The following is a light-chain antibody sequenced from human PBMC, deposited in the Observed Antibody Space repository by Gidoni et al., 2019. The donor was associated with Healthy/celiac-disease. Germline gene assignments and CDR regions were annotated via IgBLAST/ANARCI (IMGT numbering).Light chain of an antibody. CDR1: QDISNY. CDR3: QQYDNFPYT. J-gene: IGKJ2*01. CDR2: DAS. V-gene: IGKV1-33*01. Sequence: DIQMTQSPSSLSASVGDRVTITCQASQDISNYLNWYQQKPGKAPKLLIYDASNLETGVPSRFSGSGSGTDFTFTISSLQPEDIATYYCQQYDNFPYTFGRHQAGDQT.